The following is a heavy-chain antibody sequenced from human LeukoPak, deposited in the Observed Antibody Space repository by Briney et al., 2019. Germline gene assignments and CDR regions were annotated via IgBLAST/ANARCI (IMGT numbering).Heavy chain of an antibody. J-gene: IGHJ4*02. CDR3: ARGTGHCSSTSCYKGKDY. CDR1: GGSISSYY. CDR2: IYYSGST. Sequence: SETLSLTCTVSGGSISSYYWSWIRQPPGKGLEWIGYIYYSGSTNYNPSLKSRVTISVDTSRNQFSLKLSSVTAADTAVYYCARGTGHCSSTSCYKGKDYWGQGTLVTVSS. D-gene: IGHD2-2*02. V-gene: IGHV4-59*08.